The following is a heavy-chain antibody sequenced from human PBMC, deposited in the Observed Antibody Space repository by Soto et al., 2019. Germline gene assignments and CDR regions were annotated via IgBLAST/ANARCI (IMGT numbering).Heavy chain of an antibody. CDR1: VYTLTSYY. CDR3: GIAAAGTGNWFDP. D-gene: IGHD6-13*01. Sequence: ASVKVCCKASVYTLTSYYMHWVRQAPGQGLEWMGIINPSGGSTSYAQKFQGRVTMTRDTSTSTVYMELSSLRSEDTAVYYCGIAAAGTGNWFDPWGQGTLVTVSS. J-gene: IGHJ5*02. V-gene: IGHV1-46*03. CDR2: INPSGGST.